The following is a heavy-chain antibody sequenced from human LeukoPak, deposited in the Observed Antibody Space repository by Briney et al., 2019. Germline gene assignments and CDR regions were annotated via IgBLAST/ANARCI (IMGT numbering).Heavy chain of an antibody. D-gene: IGHD6-13*01. Sequence: GGSLRPSCAASGFTFSSYWMSWVRQAPGEGLQWVANIKQDGSEKYYVGSVKGRFTISRDNSKNTLYLQMNSLRAEDTAVYYCAKAKTQYGSFYFDYWGQGTLVTVSS. CDR1: GFTFSSYW. CDR3: AKAKTQYGSFYFDY. CDR2: IKQDGSEK. V-gene: IGHV3-7*03. J-gene: IGHJ4*02.